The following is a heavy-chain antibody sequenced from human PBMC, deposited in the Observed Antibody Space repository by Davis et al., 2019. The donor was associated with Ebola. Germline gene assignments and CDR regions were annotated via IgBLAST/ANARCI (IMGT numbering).Heavy chain of an antibody. Sequence: AASVKVSCKASGYTFKNYAISWVRQAPGQGLEWMGWISAYNGNTNYAQILQGRVTMTTDTSTSTAYMELRSLRSDDTAVYYCARAVVAAPEGWFDPWGQGTLVTVSS. CDR2: ISAYNGNT. D-gene: IGHD2-15*01. CDR1: GYTFKNYA. J-gene: IGHJ5*02. CDR3: ARAVVAAPEGWFDP. V-gene: IGHV1-18*01.